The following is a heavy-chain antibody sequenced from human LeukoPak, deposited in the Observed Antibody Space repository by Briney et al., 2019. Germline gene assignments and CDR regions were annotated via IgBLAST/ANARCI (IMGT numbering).Heavy chain of an antibody. CDR1: GFTFSSYA. V-gene: IGHV3-23*01. J-gene: IGHJ4*02. D-gene: IGHD3-10*01. CDR3: ATEGRSYSPGY. CDR2: ISGSGGST. Sequence: EGSLRLSCAASGFTFSSYAMSWVRQAPGKGLEWVSAISGSGGSTYYADSVKGRFTISRDNAKNSLYLQMNTLRDEDTAMYYCATEGRSYSPGYWGQGTLVTVSS.